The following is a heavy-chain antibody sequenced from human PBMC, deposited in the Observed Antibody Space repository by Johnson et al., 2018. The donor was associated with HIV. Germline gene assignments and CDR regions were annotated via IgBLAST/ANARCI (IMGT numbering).Heavy chain of an antibody. CDR3: AKDLRVFDWFNAYDAFDI. CDR1: GFTFRSYA. CDR2: ISYDENNK. V-gene: IGHV3-30*04. Sequence: QVQLVESGGGVVQPGKSLRLSCVASGFTFRSYAMHWVRQAPGKGLEWVTLISYDENNKFYADSVKGRFTISRDNSKNTLYLEMNTLRAEDTAVYYCAKDLRVFDWFNAYDAFDIWGQGTMVTVSS. D-gene: IGHD3-9*01. J-gene: IGHJ3*02.